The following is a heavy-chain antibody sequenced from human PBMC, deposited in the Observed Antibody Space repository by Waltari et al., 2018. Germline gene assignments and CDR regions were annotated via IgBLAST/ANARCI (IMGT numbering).Heavy chain of an antibody. Sequence: QVQLQQWGAGLLKPSETLSLTCAVYGGSFRCYYWSWIRQPPGKGLGWIGEINHSGSTNYNPSLKSRVTISVDTSKNQFSLKLSSVTAADTAVYYCARGRRDYDILTGYYKRRYFDYWGQGTLVTVSS. D-gene: IGHD3-9*01. J-gene: IGHJ4*02. V-gene: IGHV4-34*01. CDR2: INHSGST. CDR3: ARGRRDYDILTGYYKRRYFDY. CDR1: GGSFRCYY.